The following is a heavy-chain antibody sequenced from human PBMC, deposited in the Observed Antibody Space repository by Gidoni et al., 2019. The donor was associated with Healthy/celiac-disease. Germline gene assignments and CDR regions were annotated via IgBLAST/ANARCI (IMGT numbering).Heavy chain of an antibody. D-gene: IGHD3-16*02. J-gene: IGHJ4*02. V-gene: IGHV4-31*03. Sequence: QVQLQESGPGLVKPSQTLSLTCTVSGGSISRGGYYWSWIRQHPGKGLEWIGYIYYSGSTYYNPSLKSRVTISVDTSKNQFSLKLSSVTAADTAVYYCARGTMITFGGVIVDYWGQGTLVTVSS. CDR1: GGSISRGGYY. CDR3: ARGTMITFGGVIVDY. CDR2: IYYSGST.